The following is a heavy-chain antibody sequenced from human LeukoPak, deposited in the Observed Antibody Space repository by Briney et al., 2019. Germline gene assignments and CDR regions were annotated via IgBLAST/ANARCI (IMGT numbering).Heavy chain of an antibody. CDR1: GFTFSSYG. J-gene: IGHJ4*02. Sequence: GGSLRLSCAASGFTFSSYGMHWVRQAPGKGLEWVAVIWYDGSNKYYADSVKGRFTISRDNSKNTLYLQMNSLRAEDTAVYYCARDREYDFWSGSTIDYWGQGTLVTVSP. V-gene: IGHV3-33*01. CDR3: ARDREYDFWSGSTIDY. D-gene: IGHD3-3*01. CDR2: IWYDGSNK.